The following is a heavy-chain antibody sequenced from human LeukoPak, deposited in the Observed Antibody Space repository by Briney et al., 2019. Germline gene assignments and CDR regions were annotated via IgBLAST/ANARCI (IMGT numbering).Heavy chain of an antibody. D-gene: IGHD3-22*01. Sequence: SETLSLTCAVYGGSFSGYYWSWIRQPPGKGLEWIGEINHSGSTNYNPSLKSRVTIPVDTSKNQFSLKLSSVIAADTAVYYCARIDSRGDYWGQGTLVTVSS. CDR3: ARIDSRGDY. V-gene: IGHV4-34*01. CDR2: INHSGST. J-gene: IGHJ4*02. CDR1: GGSFSGYY.